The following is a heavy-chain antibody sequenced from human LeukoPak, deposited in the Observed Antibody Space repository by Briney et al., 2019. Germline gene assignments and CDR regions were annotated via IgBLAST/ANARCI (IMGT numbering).Heavy chain of an antibody. J-gene: IGHJ4*02. D-gene: IGHD2-2*01. CDR2: VDPEDGET. Sequence: ASVKVSSKVSGYTFTDYYMHSVQQAPGKGLEWMGLVDPEDGETIYAEKFQGRVTITAHTSTDTAYMELSSLRSEDTAVYYCATGFLGGGSSTNEDYWGQGTLVTVSS. V-gene: IGHV1-69-2*01. CDR1: GYTFTDYY. CDR3: ATGFLGGGSSTNEDY.